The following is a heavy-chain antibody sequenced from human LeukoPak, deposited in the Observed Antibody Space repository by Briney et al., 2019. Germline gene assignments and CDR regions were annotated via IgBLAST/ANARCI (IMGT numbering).Heavy chain of an antibody. V-gene: IGHV4-59*01. Sequence: SETLSLTCTVSGGSISSYYWSWIRQPPGKGLEWIGYIYYSGSTNYNPSLKSRVTISVDTSKDQFSLKLSSVTAADTAVYYCARFYGGNFYFDYWGQGTLVTVSS. CDR1: GGSISSYY. D-gene: IGHD4-23*01. CDR2: IYYSGST. J-gene: IGHJ4*02. CDR3: ARFYGGNFYFDY.